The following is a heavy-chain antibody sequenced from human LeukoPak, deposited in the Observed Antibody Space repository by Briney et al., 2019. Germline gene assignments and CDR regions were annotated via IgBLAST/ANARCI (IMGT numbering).Heavy chain of an antibody. CDR3: TRLSGYDILTGYYGFDY. D-gene: IGHD3-9*01. Sequence: PGGSLRLSCAASGFTFSSYAMSWVRQAPGKGLEWVSAISGSGGSTYYADSVKGRFTISRDNSKNTAYLQMNSLKTEDTAVYYCTRLSGYDILTGYYGFDYWGQGTLVTVSS. CDR2: ISGSGGST. CDR1: GFTFSSYA. J-gene: IGHJ4*02. V-gene: IGHV3-23*01.